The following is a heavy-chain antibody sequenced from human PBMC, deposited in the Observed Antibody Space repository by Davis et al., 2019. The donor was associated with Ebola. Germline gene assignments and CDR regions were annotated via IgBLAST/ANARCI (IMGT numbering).Heavy chain of an antibody. CDR3: ARGSHNSGWY. Sequence: HSQTLSLTCAISGDSVPSHSAAWHWLRQSPPRGLECLGRTYYRSKWYNDYAISVKSRITINPDTSKNQFSLQLNSVTPEDTAVYYCARGSHNSGWYWGQGTLVTVSS. D-gene: IGHD6-19*01. CDR2: TYYRSKWYN. CDR1: GDSVPSHSAA. V-gene: IGHV6-1*01. J-gene: IGHJ4*02.